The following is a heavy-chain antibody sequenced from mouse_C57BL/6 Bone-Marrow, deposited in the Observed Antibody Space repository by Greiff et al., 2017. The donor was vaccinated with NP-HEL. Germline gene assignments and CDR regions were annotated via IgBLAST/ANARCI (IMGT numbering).Heavy chain of an antibody. Sequence: VQLQQPGAELVRPGASVKLSCTASGFNIKDCYMHWVKQRPEQGLEWIGRIDPEDGDTEYAPKFQGKATMTADTSSNTAYLQLSSLTTEDTAVDYATTRYKTNIKPVNYGGEGTTVTVSS. V-gene: IGHV14-1*01. D-gene: IGHD1-3*01. CDR2: IDPEDGDT. J-gene: IGHJ2*01. CDR3: TTRYKTNIKPVNY. CDR1: GFNIKDCY.